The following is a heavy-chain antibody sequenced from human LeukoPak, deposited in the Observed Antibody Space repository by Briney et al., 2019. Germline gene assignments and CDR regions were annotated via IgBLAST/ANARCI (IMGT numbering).Heavy chain of an antibody. V-gene: IGHV3-48*01. CDR3: ASPGIVVVNRTRYFDL. Sequence: GGSLRLSCAASGFTFSSYSMNWVRQAPGKGPEWVSYISSSSTTIYYGDSVKGRFTISRDNSKNTLYLQMNSLRAEDTAVYYCASPGIVVVNRTRYFDLWGRGTLVTVSS. D-gene: IGHD2-21*01. CDR2: ISSSSTTI. CDR1: GFTFSSYS. J-gene: IGHJ2*01.